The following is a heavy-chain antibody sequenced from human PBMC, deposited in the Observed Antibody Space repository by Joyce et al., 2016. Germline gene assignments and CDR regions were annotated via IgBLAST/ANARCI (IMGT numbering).Heavy chain of an antibody. D-gene: IGHD3-16*01. CDR2: ISGTSYYI. CDR1: GSTFSSSS. CDR3: ARGGISYYYAMDV. V-gene: IGHV3-21*01. J-gene: IGHJ6*02. Sequence: QLVESGGGVVKPGGSLSLSCEASGSTFSSSSMSWFRQAPGNGLEWVAAISGTSYYIFHAETVRGRFTVSRDNAKKTLYLQMNSLRAEDSAVFYCARGGISYYYAMDVWGQGTTVTVS.